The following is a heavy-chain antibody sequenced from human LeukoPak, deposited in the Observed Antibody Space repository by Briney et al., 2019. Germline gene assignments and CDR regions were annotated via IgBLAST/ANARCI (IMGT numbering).Heavy chain of an antibody. CDR3: ARNYDFWSGYYSDY. CDR2: IRYDGSNK. J-gene: IGHJ4*02. D-gene: IGHD3-3*01. Sequence: GGSLRLSCAASGFTFSSYGMHWVRQAPGKGLEWVAFIRYDGSNKYYADSVKGRFTISRDNSKNTLYLQMNSLRAEDTAVYYCARNYDFWSGYYSDYWGQGTLVTVSS. V-gene: IGHV3-30*02. CDR1: GFTFSSYG.